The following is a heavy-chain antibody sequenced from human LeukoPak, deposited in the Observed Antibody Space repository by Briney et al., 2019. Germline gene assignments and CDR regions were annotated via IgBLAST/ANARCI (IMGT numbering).Heavy chain of an antibody. CDR3: AKGQWGATNAFDI. V-gene: IGHV3-7*01. CDR1: GLTFSGYW. Sequence: GGSLRLSCAASGLTFSGYWMSWVRQPPGERLEWVANIKPVGSEKHHADSVKGRFTISRDNAKNSLYLQMDILRAEDTAVYYCAKGQWGATNAFDIWGQGTLVTVSS. CDR2: IKPVGSEK. D-gene: IGHD6-19*01. J-gene: IGHJ3*02.